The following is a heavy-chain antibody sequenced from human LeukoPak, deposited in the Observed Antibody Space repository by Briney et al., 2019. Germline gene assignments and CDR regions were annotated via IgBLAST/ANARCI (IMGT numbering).Heavy chain of an antibody. CDR1: GFSFSTHD. CDR3: AKFSGPYSSGWYFDY. J-gene: IGHJ4*02. V-gene: IGHV3-23*01. CDR2: ITANTRGSIT. Sequence: GGSLRLSCVTSGFSFSTHDMSWVRQAPGKGLEWVSGITANTRGSITYYADSVKGRFTISRDNSKNTLYLQMNSLRAEDTAVYYCAKFSGPYSSGWYFDYWGQGTLVTVSS. D-gene: IGHD6-19*01.